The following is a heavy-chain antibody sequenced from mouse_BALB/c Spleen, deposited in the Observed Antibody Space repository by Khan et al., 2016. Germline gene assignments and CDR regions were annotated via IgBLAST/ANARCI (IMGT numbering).Heavy chain of an antibody. Sequence: EVQLQESGPGLVKPSQSLSLTCTVTGYSITSDYAWNWIRQFPGNKLEWMCYISYSGSTSYNPSLKSRISITRDTSKNQFFLQLNSVTTEYTATYYCATSTSSYWYYFDYWDQGTTLTVSS. CDR3: ATSTSSYWYYFDY. CDR1: GYSITSDYA. D-gene: IGHD2-12*01. V-gene: IGHV3-2*02. J-gene: IGHJ2*01. CDR2: ISYSGST.